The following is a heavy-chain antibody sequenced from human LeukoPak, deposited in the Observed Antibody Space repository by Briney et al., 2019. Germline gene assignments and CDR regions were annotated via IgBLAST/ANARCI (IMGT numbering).Heavy chain of an antibody. CDR2: MNPNSGNT. J-gene: IGHJ6*02. CDR1: GYTFTSYD. CDR3: ARAAYDFWSGYNYYYYGMDV. V-gene: IGHV1-8*01. Sequence: ASVKVSCKASGYTFTSYDINWVRQATGQGLEWMGWMNPNSGNTGYAQKFQGRVTMTRNTSISTDYMEPSSLRSEDTAVYYCARAAYDFWSGYNYYYYGMDVWGQGTTVTVSS. D-gene: IGHD3-3*01.